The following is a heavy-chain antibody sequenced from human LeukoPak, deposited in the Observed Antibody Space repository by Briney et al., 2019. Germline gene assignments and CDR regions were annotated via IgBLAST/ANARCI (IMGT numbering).Heavy chain of an antibody. CDR1: GFTVSSNY. V-gene: IGHV3-66*01. CDR2: IYSGGST. CDR3: ARGVVGAYYYYYYMDV. D-gene: IGHD1-26*01. J-gene: IGHJ6*03. Sequence: PGGSLRLSCAASGFTVSSNYMSWVRQAPGKGLEWVSVIYSGGSTYYADSVKGRFTISRDNSKNTLYLQMNSLRAEDTAAYYCARGVVGAYYYYYYMDVWGKGTTVTISS.